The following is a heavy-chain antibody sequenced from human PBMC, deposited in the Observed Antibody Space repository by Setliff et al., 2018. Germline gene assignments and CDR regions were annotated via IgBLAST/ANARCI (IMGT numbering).Heavy chain of an antibody. Sequence: SETLSLTCTVSGDSINSYPYYWGWIRQPPGKGLEWIGNIYYTGITYYNPSLKSRVTMSVDTSKNQFSLNLTSVTAADTAVYYCARASVVHAIAVGYWGQGTLVTVSS. V-gene: IGHV4-39*01. J-gene: IGHJ4*02. D-gene: IGHD2-15*01. CDR2: IYYTGIT. CDR1: GDSINSYPYY. CDR3: ARASVVHAIAVGY.